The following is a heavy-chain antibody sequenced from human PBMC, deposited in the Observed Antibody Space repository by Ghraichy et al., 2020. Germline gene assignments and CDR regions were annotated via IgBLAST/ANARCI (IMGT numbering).Heavy chain of an antibody. V-gene: IGHV4-59*01. J-gene: IGHJ4*02. CDR1: GGSISSYY. D-gene: IGHD4-23*01. Sequence: SETLSLTCTVSGGSISSYYWSWIRQPPGKGLEWIGYIYYSGSTNYNPSLKSRVTISVDTSKNQFSLKLSSVTAADTAVYYCAAVQDGGNSGYLDYWGQGTLVTVSS. CDR2: IYYSGST. CDR3: AAVQDGGNSGYLDY.